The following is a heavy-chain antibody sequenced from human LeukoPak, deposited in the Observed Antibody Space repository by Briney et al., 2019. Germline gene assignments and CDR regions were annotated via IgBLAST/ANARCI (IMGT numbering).Heavy chain of an antibody. Sequence: GASVKLSFKSSGYTFTTYGISLVRQAPGQGLEWMGWINTYNGNANSAQKFQDRVTMTRDTSTSTAYMDLRRLRSDDTAVYYCARDCNSGSCYSDSWGQGTVVTVSS. J-gene: IGHJ4*02. D-gene: IGHD2-15*01. CDR1: GYTFTTYG. V-gene: IGHV1-18*01. CDR3: ARDCNSGSCYSDS. CDR2: INTYNGNA.